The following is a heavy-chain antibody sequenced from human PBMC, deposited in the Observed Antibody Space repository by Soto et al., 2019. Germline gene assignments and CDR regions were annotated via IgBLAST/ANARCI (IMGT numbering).Heavy chain of an antibody. D-gene: IGHD3-22*01. J-gene: IGHJ4*02. CDR3: AKEGYYYDSSGYYYNY. CDR1: GFTFSSYA. V-gene: IGHV3-23*01. CDR2: ISGSGGST. Sequence: PGGSLRLSCAASGFTFSSYAMSWVRQAPGKGLEWVSAISGSGGSTYYADSVKGRFTISRDNSKNTLYLQMNSLRAEDTAVYYCAKEGYYYDSSGYYYNYWGQGTLVTV.